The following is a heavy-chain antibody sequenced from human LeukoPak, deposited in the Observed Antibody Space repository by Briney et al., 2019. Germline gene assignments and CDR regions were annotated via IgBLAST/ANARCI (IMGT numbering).Heavy chain of an antibody. CDR3: ARVIAHDFWSGYTSTGPNWFDP. CDR2: IIPILGIA. CDR1: GGTFSSYA. V-gene: IGHV1-69*04. J-gene: IGHJ5*02. D-gene: IGHD3-3*01. Sequence: SVKVSCKASGGTFSSYAISWVRQAPGQGLEWMGRIIPILGIASYAQKFQGRVTITTDESTSTAYMELSSLRSEDTAVYYCARVIAHDFWSGYTSTGPNWFDPWGQGTLVTVSS.